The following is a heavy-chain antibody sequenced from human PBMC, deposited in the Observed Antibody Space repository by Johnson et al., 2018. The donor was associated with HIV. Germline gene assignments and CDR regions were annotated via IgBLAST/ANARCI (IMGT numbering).Heavy chain of an antibody. CDR2: ISYDGSNK. CDR1: GFTFSSYG. CDR3: AKDGAMAFDI. J-gene: IGHJ3*02. V-gene: IGHV3-30*18. D-gene: IGHD2-2*01. Sequence: QVQLVESGGGVVQPGRSLRLSCAASGFTFSSYGMHWVRQAPGKGLEWVAVISYDGSNKYYVDSVKGRFTISRDKSKNTLYLQMNSLRAEDTAVYYCAKDGAMAFDIWGQGTLV.